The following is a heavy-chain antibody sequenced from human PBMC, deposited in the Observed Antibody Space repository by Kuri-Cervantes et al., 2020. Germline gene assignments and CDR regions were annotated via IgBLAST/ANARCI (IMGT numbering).Heavy chain of an antibody. CDR1: GFTFSRYS. D-gene: IGHD6-19*01. Sequence: GESLKISCAASGFTFSRYSMNWVRQAPGKGLEWVSYITSSSSIIYYADSVKGRFTISRDNSKNTLYLQMNSLRAEDTAVYYCAKDVLSSGWYIKPHHDAFDIWGQGTMVTVSS. V-gene: IGHV3-48*01. CDR2: ITSSSSII. CDR3: AKDVLSSGWYIKPHHDAFDI. J-gene: IGHJ3*02.